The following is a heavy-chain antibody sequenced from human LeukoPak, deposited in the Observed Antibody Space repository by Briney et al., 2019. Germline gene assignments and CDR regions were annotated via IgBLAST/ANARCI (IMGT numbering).Heavy chain of an antibody. CDR1: GGSISSGSYY. CDR3: ARDWESSGSYAGFDP. CDR2: IYTSGST. D-gene: IGHD3-10*01. J-gene: IGHJ5*02. Sequence: SETLSLTCTVSGGSISSGSYYWSWIRQPAGKGLEWIGRIYTSGSTNYNPSLKSRVTISVDTSKNQFSLKLSSVTAADTAVYYCARDWESSGSYAGFDPWGQGTLVTVSS. V-gene: IGHV4-61*02.